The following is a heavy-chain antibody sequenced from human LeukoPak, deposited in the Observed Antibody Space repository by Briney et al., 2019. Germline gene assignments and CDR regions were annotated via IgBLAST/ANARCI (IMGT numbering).Heavy chain of an antibody. CDR3: ATRSSGHDY. D-gene: IGHD6-19*01. CDR1: GGSFSGYY. CDR2: INHSGST. V-gene: IGHV4-34*01. Sequence: PSETLSLTCAVYGGSFSGYYWSWIRQPPGKGLEWIGEINHSGSTNYNPSLKSRVTISVDTSKNQFSLKLSSVTAAGTAVYYCATRSSGHDYWGQGTLVTVSS. J-gene: IGHJ4*02.